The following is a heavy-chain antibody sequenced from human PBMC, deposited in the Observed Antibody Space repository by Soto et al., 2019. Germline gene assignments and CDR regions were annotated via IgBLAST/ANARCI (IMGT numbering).Heavy chain of an antibody. D-gene: IGHD6-13*01. CDR2: IYYSGTT. CDR1: GDSITSNSYF. Sequence: SETLSLTCTVSGDSITSNSYFWAWIRQPPGKGLEWIGSIYYSGTTYYNPSLRSRVTISVDSSKNQFSLKLSSVTAADTAVYYCARHWGRGAAGTCYNWGQGTLVTVS. J-gene: IGHJ4*02. CDR3: ARHWGRGAAGTCYN. V-gene: IGHV4-39*01.